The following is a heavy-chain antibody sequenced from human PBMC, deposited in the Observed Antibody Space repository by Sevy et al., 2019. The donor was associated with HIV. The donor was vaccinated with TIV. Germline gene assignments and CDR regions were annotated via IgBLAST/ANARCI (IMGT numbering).Heavy chain of an antibody. CDR3: ARGYGVPGGYYYYYMDV. D-gene: IGHD3-10*01. CDR1: GGSISSYY. J-gene: IGHJ6*03. V-gene: IGHV4-59*01. CDR2: IYYSGST. Sequence: SETLSLTCTVSGGSISSYYWSWIRQPPGKGLEWIGYIYYSGSTNYNPSLKSRVTISVDTSKNQFSLKLSSVTAADTAVYYCARGYGVPGGYYYYYMDVWGKGTTVTVSS.